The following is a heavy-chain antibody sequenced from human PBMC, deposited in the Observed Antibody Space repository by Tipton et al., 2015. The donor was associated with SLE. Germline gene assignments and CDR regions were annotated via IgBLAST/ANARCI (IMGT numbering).Heavy chain of an antibody. CDR3: ATAPQGHAGFDY. J-gene: IGHJ4*02. CDR2: IYDSGST. CDR1: GGSTSGYN. V-gene: IGHV4-59*01. Sequence: GLVKPSETLSLTCTVSGGSTSGYNWNWIRQSPGKGLEWIGYIYDSGSTNYNPSLKSRVTISVDTSKNQFSLKLSSVTAADTAVYYCATAPQGHAGFDYWGQGTLVTVSS. D-gene: IGHD2-2*01.